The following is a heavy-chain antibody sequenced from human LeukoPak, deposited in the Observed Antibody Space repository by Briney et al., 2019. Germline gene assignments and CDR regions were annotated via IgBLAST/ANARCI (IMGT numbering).Heavy chain of an antibody. D-gene: IGHD5-18*01. CDR2: ISAYNGNT. CDR3: ARVRQDTATANWWFDP. CDR1: GYTFTSYG. Sequence: ASVKVSCKASGYTFTSYGISWVRQAPGQGLEWMGWISAYNGNTNYAQKLQGRVTMTTDTSTTTAYMELRSLRSDDTAVYYCARVRQDTATANWWFDPWGQGTLVTVSS. V-gene: IGHV1-18*01. J-gene: IGHJ5*02.